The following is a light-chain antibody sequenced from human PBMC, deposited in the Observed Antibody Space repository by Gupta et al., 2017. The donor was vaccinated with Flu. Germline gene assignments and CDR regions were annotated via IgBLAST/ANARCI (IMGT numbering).Light chain of an antibody. CDR2: KDN. Sequence: SYEVTQPPSVSVSPGQTARITCSGDALPKQFTYWYQQKAGQAPVLVIRKDNERPSGIPERFSGFSSGTTATLTISGVQAEDEADYYCQSADSSETYVVFGGGTKLTVL. CDR3: QSADSSETYVV. V-gene: IGLV3-25*03. J-gene: IGLJ2*01. CDR1: ALPKQF.